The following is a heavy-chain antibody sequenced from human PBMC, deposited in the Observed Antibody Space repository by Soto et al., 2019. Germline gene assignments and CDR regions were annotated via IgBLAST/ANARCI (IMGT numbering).Heavy chain of an antibody. J-gene: IGHJ6*02. CDR2: IIPIFGTA. CDR3: ARGLFPYGSGSYYNLYGMDV. V-gene: IGHV1-69*06. CDR1: GGTFSSYA. Sequence: ASVKVSCKASGGTFSSYAISWVRQAPGQGLEWMGGIIPIFGTANYAQKFQGRVTITADKSTSTAYMELSSLRSEDTAVYYCARGLFPYGSGSYYNLYGMDVWGQGTTVTVSS. D-gene: IGHD3-10*01.